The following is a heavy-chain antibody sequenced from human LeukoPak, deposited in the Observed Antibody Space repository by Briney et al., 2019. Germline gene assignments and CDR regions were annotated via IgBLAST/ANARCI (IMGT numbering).Heavy chain of an antibody. CDR2: ISGSGDTT. CDR1: GFSFSNYA. Sequence: GGSLRLSCAASGFSFSNYAISWVRQAPGKGLEWVSGISGSGDTTYYADSVKGRFTISRDNSKNTLYLQMNSLRAEDTAVYYCAKVDTGVLRYYYFDYWGQGTLVTVSS. CDR3: AKVDTGVLRYYYFDY. D-gene: IGHD5-18*01. J-gene: IGHJ4*02. V-gene: IGHV3-23*01.